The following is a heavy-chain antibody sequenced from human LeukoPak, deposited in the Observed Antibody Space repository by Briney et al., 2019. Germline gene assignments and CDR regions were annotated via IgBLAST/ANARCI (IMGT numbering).Heavy chain of an antibody. CDR2: INHSGST. V-gene: IGHV4-34*01. Sequence: SETLSLTCAVYGGSFSGYYWSWLRQPPGKGLEWIGEINHSGSTNYNPSLKSRVTISVDTSKNQFSLKLSSVTAADTAVYYCARGWNSGYYQTFDYWGQGTLVTVSS. CDR1: GGSFSGYY. CDR3: ARGWNSGYYQTFDY. J-gene: IGHJ4*02. D-gene: IGHD5-12*01.